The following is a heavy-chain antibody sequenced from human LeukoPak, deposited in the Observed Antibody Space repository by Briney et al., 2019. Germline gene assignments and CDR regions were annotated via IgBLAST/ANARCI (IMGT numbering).Heavy chain of an antibody. CDR1: GFTFSNYA. Sequence: GESLRLSCEASGFTFSNYAMSWVRQAPGKGLEWVSSISGSSDNTNYADSVKGRFTISRDNSKNILYLQMNRLTAEDTAVYWCAKDPINWGSIYFDCWGQGTLVTVSS. V-gene: IGHV3-23*01. D-gene: IGHD7-27*01. CDR3: AKDPINWGSIYFDC. J-gene: IGHJ4*02. CDR2: ISGSSDNT.